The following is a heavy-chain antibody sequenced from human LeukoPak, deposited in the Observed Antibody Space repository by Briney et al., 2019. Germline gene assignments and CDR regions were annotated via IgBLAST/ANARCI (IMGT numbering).Heavy chain of an antibody. V-gene: IGHV1-18*01. J-gene: IGHJ4*02. D-gene: IGHD5-18*01. CDR3: AGHTAPSY. CDR1: GYSYFSNG. Sequence: ASVKVSCKGSGYSYFSNGISWVRQAPGQGLEWMGWISGYKGNTKYAQKFQGRVTMTTDTSTRTAYMELRSLRSDDTAVYYCAGHTAPSYWGQGTLVTVSS. CDR2: ISGYKGNT.